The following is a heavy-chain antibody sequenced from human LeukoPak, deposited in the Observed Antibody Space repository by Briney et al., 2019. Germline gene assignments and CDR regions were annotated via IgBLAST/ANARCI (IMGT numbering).Heavy chain of an antibody. Sequence: GASVKVSCKASGYTFTSYGISWVRQAPGQGLEWMGWISAYNGNTNYAQKLQGRVTMTRDTSISTVYMELSRLRSDDTAVYYCARDVQLERLLHWGQGTLVTVSS. CDR3: ARDVQLERLLH. J-gene: IGHJ4*02. D-gene: IGHD1-1*01. CDR2: ISAYNGNT. CDR1: GYTFTSYG. V-gene: IGHV1-18*01.